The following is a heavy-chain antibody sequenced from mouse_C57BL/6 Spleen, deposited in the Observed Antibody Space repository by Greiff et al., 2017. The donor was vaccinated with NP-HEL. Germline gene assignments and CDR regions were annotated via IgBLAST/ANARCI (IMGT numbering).Heavy chain of an antibody. CDR2: IRSKSSNYAT. CDR3: VRAPIYYDYGVDWFAY. D-gene: IGHD2-4*01. J-gene: IGHJ3*01. CDR1: GFTFNTYA. V-gene: IGHV10-3*01. Sequence: EVQLVESGGGLVQPKGSLKLSCAASGFTFNTYAMHWVRQAPGKGLEWVARIRSKSSNYATYYAVSVKARFTISRDASPSMLYLQMNNLKTEEPAMYYWVRAPIYYDYGVDWFAYWGQGTLVTVCA.